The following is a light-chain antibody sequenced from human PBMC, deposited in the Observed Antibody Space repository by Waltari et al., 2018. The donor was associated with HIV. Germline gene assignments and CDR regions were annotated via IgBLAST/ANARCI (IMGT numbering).Light chain of an antibody. CDR1: SSDVGGYDY. V-gene: IGLV2-11*01. Sequence: QSALTQPRSVSGSPGQSVTISCTGTSSDVGGYDYVSWYQQHPGEAPKLIIYDVSKRPSGVPDRFAGSKSGNAASLTISGLQAEDEADDYCCSYAGSDTFVLFGGGTKVTVL. J-gene: IGLJ2*01. CDR3: CSYAGSDTFVL. CDR2: DVS.